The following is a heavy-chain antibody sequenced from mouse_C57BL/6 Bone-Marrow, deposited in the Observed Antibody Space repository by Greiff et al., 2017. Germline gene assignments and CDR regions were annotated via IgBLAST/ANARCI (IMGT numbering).Heavy chain of an antibody. CDR2: IWLDDDN. J-gene: IGHJ1*03. CDR3: ARSRADGYYVFWYFDV. V-gene: IGHV8-8*01. CDR1: GFSLSTFGLG. Sequence: QVTLKVSGPGILQPSQTLSLTCSFSGFSLSTFGLGVGWIRQPSGKGLEWLAHIWLDDDNYSNPALKSRLTISKDTSTNQVFLKIANVDTADTATYYCARSRADGYYVFWYFDVWGTGTTVTVSS. D-gene: IGHD2-3*01.